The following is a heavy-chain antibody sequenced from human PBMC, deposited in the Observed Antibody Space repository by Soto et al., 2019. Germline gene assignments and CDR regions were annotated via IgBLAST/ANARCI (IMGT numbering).Heavy chain of an antibody. CDR3: ARHRFNYYDDTVYYYFDY. Sequence: QVQLVQSAAEVKKPGASVKVSCKASGYSFTSYGISWVRQAPGQGPEWMGWISGHNGNTNHPQSLQGRVNMTTDTSRNTAYMELRSLRSDDTAVYYCARHRFNYYDDTVYYYFDYWGQGTLVTVSS. CDR1: GYSFTSYG. V-gene: IGHV1-18*04. CDR2: ISGHNGNT. J-gene: IGHJ4*02. D-gene: IGHD3-22*01.